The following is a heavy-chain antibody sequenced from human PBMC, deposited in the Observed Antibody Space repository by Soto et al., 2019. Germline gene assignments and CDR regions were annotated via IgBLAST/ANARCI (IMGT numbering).Heavy chain of an antibody. CDR3: ARGPSDSSGYYSHYLDY. CDR1: GYTFTTYY. CDR2: INPSDGTT. Sequence: GASVKVSCKASGYTFTTYYIHWVRQAPGQGLEWMGIINPSDGTTNYPQRFQGRVTMTRDTSTSTVYMELSSLRYEETAVYYCARGPSDSSGYYSHYLDYWGRGTLVTVSS. V-gene: IGHV1-46*01. J-gene: IGHJ4*02. D-gene: IGHD3-22*01.